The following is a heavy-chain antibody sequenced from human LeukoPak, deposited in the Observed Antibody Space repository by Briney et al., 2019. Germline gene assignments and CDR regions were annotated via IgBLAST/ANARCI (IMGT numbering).Heavy chain of an antibody. CDR3: ARVVVVQSKWSVGY. J-gene: IGHJ4*02. V-gene: IGHV1-2*02. CDR1: GYTFTGYY. CDR2: INPNSGGT. D-gene: IGHD2-2*01. Sequence: GASVKVFCKASGYTFTGYYMHWVRQAPGQGLEWMGWINPNSGGTNHAQKFQGRVTMTRDTSISTAYMELSRLRSDDTAVYYCARVVVVQSKWSVGYWGQGTLVTVSS.